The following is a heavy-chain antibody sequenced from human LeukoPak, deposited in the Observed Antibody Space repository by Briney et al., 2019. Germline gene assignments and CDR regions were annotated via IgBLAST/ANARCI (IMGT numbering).Heavy chain of an antibody. V-gene: IGHV4-59*08. Sequence: SETLSLTCTVSGGSISSYYWSWIRQPPGKGLEWTGYIYYSGSTNYNPSLKSRVTISVDTSKNQFSLKLSSVTAADTAVYYCARHESSGWPPYYYYGMDVWGQGTTVTVSS. J-gene: IGHJ6*02. CDR1: GGSISSYY. CDR2: IYYSGST. D-gene: IGHD6-19*01. CDR3: ARHESSGWPPYYYYGMDV.